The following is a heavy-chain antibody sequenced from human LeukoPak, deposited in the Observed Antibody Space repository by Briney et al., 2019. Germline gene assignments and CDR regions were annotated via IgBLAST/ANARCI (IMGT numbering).Heavy chain of an antibody. CDR2: ISYDGSNK. CDR1: GFTFSSDA. J-gene: IGHJ4*02. Sequence: PGGSLRLSCAASGFTFSSDAMSWVRQAPGKGLEWVAVISYDGSNKYYADSVKGRFTISRDNSKNTLYLQMNSLRAEDTAVYYCARNLIAAAPRPIDYWGQGTLVTVSS. D-gene: IGHD6-13*01. CDR3: ARNLIAAAPRPIDY. V-gene: IGHV3-30*04.